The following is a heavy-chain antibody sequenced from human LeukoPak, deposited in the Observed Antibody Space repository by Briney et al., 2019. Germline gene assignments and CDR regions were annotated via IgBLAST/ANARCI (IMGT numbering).Heavy chain of an antibody. CDR1: GFTVSSKY. D-gene: IGHD3-9*01. Sequence: GGSLRLSCAASGFTVSSKYMSWVRQAPGKGLEWVSVIYSGGSTYYADSVKGRFTISRDNSKNTLYLQMNSLRDEDTAVYYCARDRPYYDILTGYYIGEAFDIWGQGTMVTVPS. CDR2: IYSGGST. J-gene: IGHJ3*02. V-gene: IGHV3-53*01. CDR3: ARDRPYYDILTGYYIGEAFDI.